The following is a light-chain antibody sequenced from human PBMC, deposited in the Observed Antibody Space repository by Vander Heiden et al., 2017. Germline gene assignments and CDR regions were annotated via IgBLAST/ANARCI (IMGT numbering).Light chain of an antibody. J-gene: IGKJ2*01. Sequence: DIVMTQSPDYLAGSLGERATINCKSSQSVLYSSNNKNYLAWYQQKPGQPPKLLIYWASTRESGVPDRFSGSGSGTDFTLTISSLQAEDVAVYYCQQYYSTPRTFGQGTKLETK. CDR1: QSVLYSSNNKNY. CDR2: WAS. CDR3: QQYYSTPRT. V-gene: IGKV4-1*01.